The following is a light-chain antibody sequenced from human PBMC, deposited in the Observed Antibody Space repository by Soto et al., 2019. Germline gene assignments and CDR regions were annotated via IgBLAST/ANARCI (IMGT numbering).Light chain of an antibody. Sequence: EILLTQSPGTLSLSPGERATLSCRASQSVRSSNLAWYQQKPGQAPRLLIYGASSRATGIPHRFSGSGSGTDFTLTISRLEPEDFAVYYCQQYGSSPSTFGQGTKVDIK. V-gene: IGKV3-20*01. CDR1: QSVRSSN. J-gene: IGKJ1*01. CDR3: QQYGSSPST. CDR2: GAS.